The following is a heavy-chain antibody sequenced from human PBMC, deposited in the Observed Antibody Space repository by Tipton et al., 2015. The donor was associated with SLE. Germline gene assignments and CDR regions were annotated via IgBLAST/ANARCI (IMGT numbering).Heavy chain of an antibody. Sequence: GSLRLSCAASGFTFSTYGMHWVRQAPGKGLEWVASIRYDGRNKYYADSVKGRFSISRDNSKNTLYLQMNSLRGEDTAVYYCAKEETIVWGQGTLVSVSS. CDR1: GFTFSTYG. J-gene: IGHJ4*02. D-gene: IGHD3-16*02. CDR2: IRYDGRNK. V-gene: IGHV3-30*02. CDR3: AKEETIV.